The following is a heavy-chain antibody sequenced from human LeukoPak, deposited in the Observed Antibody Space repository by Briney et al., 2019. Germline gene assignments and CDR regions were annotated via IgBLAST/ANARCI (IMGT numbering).Heavy chain of an antibody. V-gene: IGHV4-59*01. J-gene: IGHJ4*02. D-gene: IGHD3-3*01. CDR1: GGSISSYY. CDR3: ARGFPYYFWSVYSAPYYFDY. Sequence: PSETLSLTCTVSGGSISSYYWSWIRQPPGKGLEWIGYIYYSGSTNYNPSLKSRVTISVDTSKNQFSLKLSSVTAVDTAVYYCARGFPYYFWSVYSAPYYFDYGGQGTLVTVSS. CDR2: IYYSGST.